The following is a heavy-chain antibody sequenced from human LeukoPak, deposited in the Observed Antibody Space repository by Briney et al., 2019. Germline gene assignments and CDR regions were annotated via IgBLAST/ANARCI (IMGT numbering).Heavy chain of an antibody. J-gene: IGHJ4*02. Sequence: GSLRLSCTASGFSFSSPGMNWVRQPPGKGLEWIGEINHSGSTNYNPSLKSRVTISVDTSKNQFSLKLSSVTAADTAVYYCASSLTGFGEFPGYWGQGTLVTVSS. V-gene: IGHV4-34*01. CDR1: GFSFSSPG. D-gene: IGHD3-10*01. CDR3: ASSLTGFGEFPGY. CDR2: INHSGST.